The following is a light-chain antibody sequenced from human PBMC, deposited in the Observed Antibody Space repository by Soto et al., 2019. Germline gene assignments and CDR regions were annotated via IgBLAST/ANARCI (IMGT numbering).Light chain of an antibody. CDR3: SSYTSTSTLYV. V-gene: IGLV2-14*01. J-gene: IGLJ1*01. CDR1: SSDIGAYNY. CDR2: EVT. Sequence: QSVLTQPASVSGSPGQSITISCIGTSSDIGAYNYVSWYQQHPGKVPKLMIYEVTNRPSGLSNRFSGSKSGNTASLPISGLQTEDEADYFCSSYTSTSTLYVFGTGTKVTVL.